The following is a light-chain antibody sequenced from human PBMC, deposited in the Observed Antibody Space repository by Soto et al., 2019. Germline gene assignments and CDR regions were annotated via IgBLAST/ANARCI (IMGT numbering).Light chain of an antibody. CDR2: LAS. V-gene: IGKV1-9*01. Sequence: IHLTQSPSSLSASVGDRVTITCRASQDIRTYLAWYQQSPGRAPKLLIYLASNLHTGVPSRFSGSGSGTEFTLTLSGLQPEDFATYYCQQLDSDPPWMFGQGTRVEIK. CDR1: QDIRTY. CDR3: QQLDSDPPWM. J-gene: IGKJ1*01.